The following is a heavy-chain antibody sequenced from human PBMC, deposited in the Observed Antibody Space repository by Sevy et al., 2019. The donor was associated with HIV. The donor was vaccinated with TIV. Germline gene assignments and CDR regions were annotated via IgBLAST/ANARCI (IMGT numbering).Heavy chain of an antibody. V-gene: IGHV4-34*01. D-gene: IGHD2-2*01. Sequence: SETLSLTCAVHDGSFSGYYWNWIRQLPGKGLEWIGEINESGITNYNPSLKSRVTISVDTSKKESPLKLNSVTAADTAVYFCARSPPVVVVPGAPSWFDPWGQRTLVTVSS. CDR1: DGSFSGYY. CDR2: INESGIT. J-gene: IGHJ5*02. CDR3: ARSPPVVVVPGAPSWFDP.